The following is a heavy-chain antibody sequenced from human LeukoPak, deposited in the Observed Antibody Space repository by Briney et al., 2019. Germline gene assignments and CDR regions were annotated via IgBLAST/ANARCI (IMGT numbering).Heavy chain of an antibody. CDR2: IRYDGSNK. V-gene: IGHV3-30*02. Sequence: GGSLRLSCAASGFTFSSYGMYWVRQAPGKGLEWVAFIRYDGSNKYYADSVKGRFTISRDNAKNSLYLQMNSLRAEDTAVYYCARVGAGDYVTYYYYMDVWGKGTTVTVSS. CDR1: GFTFSSYG. J-gene: IGHJ6*03. D-gene: IGHD4-17*01. CDR3: ARVGAGDYVTYYYYMDV.